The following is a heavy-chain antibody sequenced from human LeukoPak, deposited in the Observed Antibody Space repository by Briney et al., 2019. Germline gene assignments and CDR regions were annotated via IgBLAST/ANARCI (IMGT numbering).Heavy chain of an antibody. CDR3: ARVVLRYFDWLLPGDV. CDR1: GGTFSSYA. CDR2: IIPIFGTA. V-gene: IGHV1-69*06. J-gene: IGHJ6*04. D-gene: IGHD3-9*01. Sequence: SVKVSCKASGGTFSSYAISWVRQAPGQGLEWMGGIIPIFGTANYAQKFLGRVTITADKSTSTAYMELSSLRSEDTAVYYCARVVLRYFDWLLPGDVWGKGTTVTVSS.